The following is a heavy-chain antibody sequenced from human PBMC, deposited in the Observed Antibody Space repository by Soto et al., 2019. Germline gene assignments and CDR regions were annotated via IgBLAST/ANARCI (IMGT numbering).Heavy chain of an antibody. CDR3: ARSKYGGNWFDP. J-gene: IGHJ5*02. CDR2: IYYSGST. D-gene: IGHD2-2*01. V-gene: IGHV4-39*01. Sequence: SETLSLTCTVSCGSISTSRYYWGWIRQPPGKGLEWIGSIYYSGSTFYNPSLESRVTISVDTSKTQFSLKLSSVTAADTAVYHCARSKYGGNWFDPWGQGTLVTVSS. CDR1: CGSISTSRYY.